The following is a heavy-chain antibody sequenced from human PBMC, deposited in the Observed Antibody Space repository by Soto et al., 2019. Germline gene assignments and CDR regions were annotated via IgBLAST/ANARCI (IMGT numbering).Heavy chain of an antibody. D-gene: IGHD4-17*01. Sequence: ASVKVSCKASGYTFNTYGITWVRQAPGQGLEWMGWINPYNGNTKFAQKFQGRVTMTTATSTSTAYMEVASLRSDDTAVFYCARGSIAVTTHLCYWGQGTLVTVSS. V-gene: IGHV1-18*01. CDR3: ARGSIAVTTHLCY. CDR1: GYTFNTYG. J-gene: IGHJ4*02. CDR2: INPYNGNT.